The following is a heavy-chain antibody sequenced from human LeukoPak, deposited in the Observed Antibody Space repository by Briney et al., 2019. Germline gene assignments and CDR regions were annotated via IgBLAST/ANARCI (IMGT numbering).Heavy chain of an antibody. J-gene: IGHJ4*02. V-gene: IGHV4-61*01. Sequence: SETLSLTCTVSGGSVSSGSYYWSWIRQPPGKGLEWIGYIYYSGSTNYNPSLKSRVTISVDTSKNQFSLKLSSVIAADTAVYYCARDPYSGSAGFDYWGQGTLVTVSS. CDR2: IYYSGST. D-gene: IGHD1-26*01. CDR1: GGSVSSGSYY. CDR3: ARDPYSGSAGFDY.